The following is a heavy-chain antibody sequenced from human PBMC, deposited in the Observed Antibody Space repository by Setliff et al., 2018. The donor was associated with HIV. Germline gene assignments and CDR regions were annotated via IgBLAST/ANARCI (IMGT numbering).Heavy chain of an antibody. Sequence: PSETLSLTCTVSGGSISSGSYYWNWIRQPAGKGLEWIGRIYTSGSTNYNPSLKSRVTISVDTSRNQFSLKLSSVTAADTAVYYGARSYYYDSSGYPSRYWFDPWGQGTLVTVSS. CDR1: GGSISSGSYY. J-gene: IGHJ5*02. CDR3: ARSYYYDSSGYPSRYWFDP. D-gene: IGHD3-22*01. CDR2: IYTSGST. V-gene: IGHV4-61*02.